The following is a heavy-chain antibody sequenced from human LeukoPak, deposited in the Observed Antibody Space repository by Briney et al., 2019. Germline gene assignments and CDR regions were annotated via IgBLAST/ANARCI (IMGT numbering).Heavy chain of an antibody. V-gene: IGHV3-23*01. D-gene: IGHD6-19*01. CDR3: AKGYSSGWSPFDY. J-gene: IGHJ4*02. CDR1: GFTIISYA. CDR2: ISDSGGTT. Sequence: PGGSLRLSCPASGFTIISYAMRWVRQAPGKGLEWVSGISDSGGTTYYADSVKGRFTVSRDNSKNTLYLQMNSLRAEDTAVYFCAKGYSSGWSPFDYWGQGTLVTVSS.